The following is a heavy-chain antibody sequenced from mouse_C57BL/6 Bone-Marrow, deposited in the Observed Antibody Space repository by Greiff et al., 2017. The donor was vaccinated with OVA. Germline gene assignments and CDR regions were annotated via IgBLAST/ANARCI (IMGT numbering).Heavy chain of an antibody. V-gene: IGHV1-53*01. Sequence: QVQLQQSGPELVKPGASVKLSCKASGYTFTSYWMHWVKQRPGQGLEWIGHINPSNGGTNSNEKFKSKATLTVDKSSCTAYMQLSSLTSEDSAVYYCARPPYNSNLPWFAYWGQGTLVTVTA. D-gene: IGHD2-5*01. CDR3: ARPPYNSNLPWFAY. J-gene: IGHJ3*01. CDR2: INPSNGGT. CDR1: GYTFTSYW.